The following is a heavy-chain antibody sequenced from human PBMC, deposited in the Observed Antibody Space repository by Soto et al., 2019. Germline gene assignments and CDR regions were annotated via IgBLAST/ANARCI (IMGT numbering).Heavy chain of an antibody. J-gene: IGHJ4*02. CDR2: IYWDDDK. Sequence: QITLNESGPTQVKPRQTLTLTCTFSGFSLTTSGVGVGWIRHSPGKAPEWLALIYWDDDKRYSPSLKSRHTITKDTSKNQVVLTMADLDPADTATYYCAHRVLRTVFGLVTTTAIYFDFWGQGTPVAVSS. D-gene: IGHD3-3*01. V-gene: IGHV2-5*02. CDR3: AHRVLRTVFGLVTTTAIYFDF. CDR1: GFSLTTSGVG.